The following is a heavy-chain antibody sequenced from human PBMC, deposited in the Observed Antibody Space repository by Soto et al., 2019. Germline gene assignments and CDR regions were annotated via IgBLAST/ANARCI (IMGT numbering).Heavy chain of an antibody. V-gene: IGHV3-23*01. CDR3: AKYDSSSWYEPFDY. CDR2: ISGSGGST. D-gene: IGHD6-13*01. J-gene: IGHJ4*02. CDR1: GFTFSSYA. Sequence: GGSLRLSCAASGFTFSSYAMSWVRQAPGKGLEWVSAISGSGGSTYYVDSVKGRFTISRDNSKNTLYLQMNSLRAEDTAVYYCAKYDSSSWYEPFDYWGQGTLVTVSS.